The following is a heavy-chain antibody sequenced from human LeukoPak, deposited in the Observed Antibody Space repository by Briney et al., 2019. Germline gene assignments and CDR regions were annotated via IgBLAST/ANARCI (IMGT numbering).Heavy chain of an antibody. V-gene: IGHV1-18*01. Sequence: ASVKVSCKASGYTFTSYGISWVRQAPGQGLEWMGWISAYNGNTNYAQKLQGRVTMTTDTSTSTAYMELRSLRSEDTAVYYCARDRARITMVRGVGYYFDYWGQGTLVTVSS. D-gene: IGHD3-10*01. CDR3: ARDRARITMVRGVGYYFDY. CDR2: ISAYNGNT. J-gene: IGHJ4*02. CDR1: GYTFTSYG.